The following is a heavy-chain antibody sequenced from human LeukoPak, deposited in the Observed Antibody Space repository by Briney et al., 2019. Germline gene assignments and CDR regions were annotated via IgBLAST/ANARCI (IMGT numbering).Heavy chain of an antibody. Sequence: SETLSLTCTVSGGFISSYYWSWIRQPPGKGLEWIGYIYYSGSTNYNPSLKSRVTISVDTSKNQFSLKLSSVTAADTAVYYCARVPYNYYDSSGYYYFDYWGQGTLVTVSS. CDR2: IYYSGST. CDR3: ARVPYNYYDSSGYYYFDY. CDR1: GGFISSYY. J-gene: IGHJ4*02. V-gene: IGHV4-59*01. D-gene: IGHD3-22*01.